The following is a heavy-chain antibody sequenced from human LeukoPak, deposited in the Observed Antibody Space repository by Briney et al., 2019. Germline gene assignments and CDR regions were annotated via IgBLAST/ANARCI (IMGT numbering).Heavy chain of an antibody. CDR3: ATDQRYAFDY. Sequence: GGSPRLSCATSGFSFTDYPMNWVRQAPGKGLEWISNIRTTAEGAKYAYYADSVKGRVTISRDDGKNTLYLHMNSLRDDDTAVYYCATDQRYAFDYWGQGILVTVSS. V-gene: IGHV3-48*02. D-gene: IGHD3-9*01. J-gene: IGHJ4*02. CDR1: GFSFTDYP. CDR2: IRTTAEGAKYA.